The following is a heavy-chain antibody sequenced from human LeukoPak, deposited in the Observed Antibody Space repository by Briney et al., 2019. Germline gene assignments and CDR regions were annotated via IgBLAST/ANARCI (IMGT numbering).Heavy chain of an antibody. CDR1: GFTFSTYW. D-gene: IGHD6-19*01. CDR2: IKQDGSEK. Sequence: GGSLRLSCAASGFTFSTYWMSWVRQVPGKGLEWVANIKQDGSEKYSVDSTRGRFTISRDNAKNSVYLQMNTLRVADTAVYYCARGRGWIYDSWGRGTLVTVSS. J-gene: IGHJ4*02. CDR3: ARGRGWIYDS. V-gene: IGHV3-7*04.